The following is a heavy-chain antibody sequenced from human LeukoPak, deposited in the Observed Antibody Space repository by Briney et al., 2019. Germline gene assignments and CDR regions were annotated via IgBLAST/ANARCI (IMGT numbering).Heavy chain of an antibody. Sequence: GASVKVSCKASGYTFTSYYMHWVRQAPGQGLEWMGIISPSGGSTSYAQKFQGRVTMTRDTSTSTVYMELSSLRSEDTAVYYCARVPRGVDAFDIWGQGTMVTVSS. V-gene: IGHV1-46*01. D-gene: IGHD3-10*01. CDR3: ARVPRGVDAFDI. J-gene: IGHJ3*02. CDR2: ISPSGGST. CDR1: GYTFTSYY.